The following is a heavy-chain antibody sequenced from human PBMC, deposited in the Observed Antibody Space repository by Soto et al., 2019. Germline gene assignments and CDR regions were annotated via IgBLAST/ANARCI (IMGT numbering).Heavy chain of an antibody. D-gene: IGHD3-10*01. CDR3: ATPTPPRGAMITNIYFGF. V-gene: IGHV1-18*04. CDR2: ISAYNGNT. CDR1: GYTFTSYG. Sequence: ASVKVSCKASGYTFTSYGISWVRQAPGQGLEWMGWISAYNGNTNYAQKLQGRVTMTTDTSTSTAYMELRSLKSDDTAAYYCATPTPPRGAMITNIYFGFWGQVTPGTVSS. J-gene: IGHJ4*02.